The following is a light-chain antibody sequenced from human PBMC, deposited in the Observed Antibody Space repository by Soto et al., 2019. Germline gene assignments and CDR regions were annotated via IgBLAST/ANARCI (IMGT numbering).Light chain of an antibody. J-gene: IGKJ5*01. Sequence: DIQMTQSPYSLSAAVGERVTIACRASRNINTYLNWYQQKRGKAPKLXXFDAASLQNGVPLRFSGSGSGTDFTLTISSLQPEDFATYYCQQSYSTLPVTFGQWTRLEIK. CDR3: QQSYSTLPVT. CDR1: RNINTY. CDR2: DAA. V-gene: IGKV1-39*01.